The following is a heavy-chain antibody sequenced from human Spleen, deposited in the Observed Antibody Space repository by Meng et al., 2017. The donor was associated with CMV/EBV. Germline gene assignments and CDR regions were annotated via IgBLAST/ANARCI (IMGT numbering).Heavy chain of an antibody. Sequence: CASSGFSFSTEGMDWVRQAPGKGLEWVALNWYDGSKKYYADSVKGRFTSSRDNSKNTLYLQMTSLGAYDTAVYYCAKDGGRCDFDYWGQGTLVTVSS. CDR3: AKDGGRCDFDY. V-gene: IGHV3-33*06. D-gene: IGHD2-15*01. J-gene: IGHJ4*02. CDR2: NWYDGSKK. CDR1: GFSFSTEG.